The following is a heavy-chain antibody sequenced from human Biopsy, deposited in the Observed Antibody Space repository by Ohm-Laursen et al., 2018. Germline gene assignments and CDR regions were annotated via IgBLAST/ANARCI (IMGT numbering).Heavy chain of an antibody. V-gene: IGHV3-11*01. Sequence: SLRLSCTASGFSFSDYHMRWIRQAPGRGLEWVSYISGGGTIHYGDSMKGRVTISRDNAKNSLYLQMHSLRAEDTAVYYCARGTRWSPYSMDVWGQGTTVTVSS. D-gene: IGHD4-23*01. CDR2: ISGGGTI. CDR3: ARGTRWSPYSMDV. CDR1: GFSFSDYH. J-gene: IGHJ6*02.